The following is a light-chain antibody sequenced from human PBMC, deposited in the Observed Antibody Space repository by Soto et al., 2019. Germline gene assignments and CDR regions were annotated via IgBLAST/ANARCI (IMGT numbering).Light chain of an antibody. CDR2: DAS. V-gene: IGKV3-11*01. Sequence: EIVLTQSPATLSLSPGERATLSCRASQSISSYLAWYQQKPGQAPSLLIYDASNRATGIPARFSGSGSGTDFTRTISSLEPEDCAIYYCQQRSDWPPTFGGGTKVEIK. J-gene: IGKJ4*01. CDR3: QQRSDWPPT. CDR1: QSISSY.